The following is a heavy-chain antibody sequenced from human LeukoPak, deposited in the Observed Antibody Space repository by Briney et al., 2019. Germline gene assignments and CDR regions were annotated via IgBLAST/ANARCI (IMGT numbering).Heavy chain of an antibody. Sequence: SETLSLTCAVYGGSSRGYYWSCIREPPGKGLEWIGEINHSGSTNYNPSLKSRVTISVDTSKNQFSLKLSSVTAADTAVYYCARTGLRRLYFDYWGQGTLVTVSS. D-gene: IGHD4-17*01. CDR2: INHSGST. V-gene: IGHV4-34*01. J-gene: IGHJ4*02. CDR3: ARTGLRRLYFDY. CDR1: GGSSRGYY.